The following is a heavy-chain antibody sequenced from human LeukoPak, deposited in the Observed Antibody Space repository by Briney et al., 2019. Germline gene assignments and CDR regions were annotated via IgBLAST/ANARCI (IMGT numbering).Heavy chain of an antibody. J-gene: IGHJ4*02. Sequence: PSETLSLTCTASDDSISSYYWSWIRQPPGKGLEWIGYIYYSGSPNYNPSLKSRVAISVDTSKNQFSLKLSSVTPADTAVYYCARGHYYFDYWGQGTLVTVSS. CDR1: DDSISSYY. V-gene: IGHV4-59*01. CDR2: IYYSGSP. CDR3: ARGHYYFDY.